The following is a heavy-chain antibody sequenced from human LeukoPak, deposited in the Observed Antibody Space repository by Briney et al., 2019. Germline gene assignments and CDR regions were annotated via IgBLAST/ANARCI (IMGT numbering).Heavy chain of an antibody. CDR3: ARAPGYSSTNYFFDY. J-gene: IGHJ4*02. CDR2: IKTDGSTT. D-gene: IGHD6-13*01. V-gene: IGHV3-74*01. CDR1: GFIFSNCW. Sequence: PGGSLRLSCTASGFIFSNCWMHWVRQVPGKGLVWVSRIKTDGSTTTYADSVKGRFTISRDNARNTLYLQMNSLRAEDTAVYYCARAPGYSSTNYFFDYWGQGILVTVSS.